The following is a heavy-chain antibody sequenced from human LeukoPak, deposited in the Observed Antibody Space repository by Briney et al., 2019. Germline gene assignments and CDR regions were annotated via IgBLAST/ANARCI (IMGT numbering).Heavy chain of an antibody. J-gene: IGHJ4*02. Sequence: SVKVSCKASGGTFSSYAISWVRQAPGQGLEWMGRIIPILGIANYAQKFQGRVTITADKSTSTAYMELSSLRSEDTAVYYCARGALAYCGGDCQGQDYWGQGTLVTVSS. D-gene: IGHD2-21*02. CDR1: GGTFSSYA. CDR2: IIPILGIA. CDR3: ARGALAYCGGDCQGQDY. V-gene: IGHV1-69*04.